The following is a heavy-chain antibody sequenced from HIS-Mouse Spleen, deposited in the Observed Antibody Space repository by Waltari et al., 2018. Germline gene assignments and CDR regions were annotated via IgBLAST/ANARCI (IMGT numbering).Heavy chain of an antibody. CDR1: GGSISSSSYY. CDR2: NYYSGGN. D-gene: IGHD6-13*01. V-gene: IGHV4-39*07. Sequence: QLQLQESGPGLVKPSETLSLTCTVAGGSISSSSYYWGWIRQPPGKGLEWIGINYYSGGNYNNPSLRSRVTISVDTSKNQFSLKLSSVTAADTAVYYCAREIPYSSSWYDWYFDLWGRGTLVTVSS. J-gene: IGHJ2*01. CDR3: AREIPYSSSWYDWYFDL.